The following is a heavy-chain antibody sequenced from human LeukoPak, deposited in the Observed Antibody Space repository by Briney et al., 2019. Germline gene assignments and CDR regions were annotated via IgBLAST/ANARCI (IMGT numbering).Heavy chain of an antibody. CDR3: ARLAGYAYYYYGMDV. CDR2: IYPGDSDT. J-gene: IGHJ6*02. V-gene: IGHV5-51*01. D-gene: IGHD1-1*01. CDR1: GYSFTSNW. Sequence: GESLKISCKGSGYSFTSNWIGWVRHMPGKGLGWMGIIYPGDSDTRHSPSFQGQVTISADKASSTAYLQRSSLKASDTAMYYCARLAGYAYYYYGMDVWGQGTTVTVSS.